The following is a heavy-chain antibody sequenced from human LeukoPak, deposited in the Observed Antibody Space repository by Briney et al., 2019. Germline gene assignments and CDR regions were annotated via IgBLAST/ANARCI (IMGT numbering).Heavy chain of an antibody. CDR3: ASDRRYCAGDCYGWGAGWFDP. CDR2: MRGTAGCT. J-gene: IGHJ5*02. CDR1: GFTFYMYA. V-gene: IGHV3-23*01. Sequence: GGSLTLSCQASGFTFYMYAMSWVRQAPGKGLERVASMRGTAGCTFYPDSVKGRFTISRDDSKNTLYLQMNSLRAEDTAVYYCASDRRYCAGDCYGWGAGWFDPWGQGTLVTVSS. D-gene: IGHD2-21*01.